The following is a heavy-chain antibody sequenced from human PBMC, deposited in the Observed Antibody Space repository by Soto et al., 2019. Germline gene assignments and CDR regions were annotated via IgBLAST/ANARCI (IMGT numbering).Heavy chain of an antibody. CDR3: ARGGKRYSYGGNNWFDP. CDR2: INTNTGNP. CDR1: GYTFTSYA. J-gene: IGHJ5*02. D-gene: IGHD5-18*01. V-gene: IGHV7-4-1*01. Sequence: ASVKVSCKASGYTFTSYAMNWVRQAPGQGLEWMGWINTNTGNPTYAQGFTGRFVFSLDTSVSTAYLQICSLKAEDTAVYYCARGGKRYSYGGNNWFDPWGQGTLVTVSS.